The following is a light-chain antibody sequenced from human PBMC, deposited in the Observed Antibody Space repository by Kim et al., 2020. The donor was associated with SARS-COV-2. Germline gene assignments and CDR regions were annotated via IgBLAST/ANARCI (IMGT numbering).Light chain of an antibody. CDR1: SSDVGTYNY. J-gene: IGLJ1*01. CDR3: SSYATSRSYV. V-gene: IGLV2-14*03. CDR2: DVN. Sequence: GQSIPISCAGTSSDVGTYNYVSWYQQYPGKAPKLMIYDVNKRPSGISNRFSGSKSGNTASLTISGLQAEDEADYYCSSYATSRSYVFGTGTKVTVL.